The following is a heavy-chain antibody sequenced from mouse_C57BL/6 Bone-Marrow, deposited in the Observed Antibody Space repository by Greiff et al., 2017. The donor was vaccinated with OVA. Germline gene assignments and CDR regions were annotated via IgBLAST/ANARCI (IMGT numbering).Heavy chain of an antibody. CDR1: GFTFSSYA. D-gene: IGHD4-1*01. Sequence: EVKLVESGEGLVKPGGSLKLSCAASGFTFSSYAMSWVRQTPEKRLEWVAYISSGGDYIYYADTVKGRFTISRDNARNTLYLQMSSLKSEDTAMYYCTRDELANWGSWFAYWGQGTLVTVSA. V-gene: IGHV5-9-1*02. J-gene: IGHJ3*01. CDR2: ISSGGDYI. CDR3: TRDELANWGSWFAY.